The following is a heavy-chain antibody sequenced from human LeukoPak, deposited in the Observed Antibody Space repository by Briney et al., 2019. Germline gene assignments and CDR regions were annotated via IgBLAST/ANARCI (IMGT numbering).Heavy chain of an antibody. CDR3: ARDRWELLGWFDP. Sequence: GGSLRLSCAASGFTFSSYAMHWVRQAPGKGLEWVAVIPYDGSNKYYADSVKGRFTISRDNSKNTLYLQMNSLRAEDTAMYYCARDRWELLGWFDPWGQGTLVTVSS. D-gene: IGHD1-26*01. CDR1: GFTFSSYA. V-gene: IGHV3-30-3*01. CDR2: IPYDGSNK. J-gene: IGHJ5*02.